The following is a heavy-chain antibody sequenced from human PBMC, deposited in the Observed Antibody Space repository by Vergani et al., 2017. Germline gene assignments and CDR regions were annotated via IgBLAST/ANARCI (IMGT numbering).Heavy chain of an antibody. J-gene: IGHJ5*02. V-gene: IGHV4-4*08. CDR3: ARGETRTDWFDP. Sequence: QVQLVQSGAEVKKPGASVKVSCRASGYSFSSYDISWVRQATGQGLEWMGRVYPSGTTNYNPSLNGRVTIFVDKSKNLLSLRLNSVTAADTAVYYCARGETRTDWFDPWGQGTLVTVSS. CDR1: GYSFSSYD. CDR2: VYPSGTT. D-gene: IGHD3/OR15-3a*01.